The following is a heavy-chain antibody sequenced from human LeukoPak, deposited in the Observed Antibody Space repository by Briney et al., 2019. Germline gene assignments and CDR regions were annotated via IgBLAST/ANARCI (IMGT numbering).Heavy chain of an antibody. CDR3: ARTQWFGELLFDY. J-gene: IGHJ4*02. CDR1: GYSISSGYY. Sequence: SETLSLTCAVSGYSISSGYYWGWIRQPPGKGLEWIGSIYHSGSTYYNPSLKSRVTISVDTSKNQFSLTLSSVTAADTAVYYCARTQWFGELLFDYWGQGTLVTVSS. V-gene: IGHV4-38-2*01. CDR2: IYHSGST. D-gene: IGHD3-10*01.